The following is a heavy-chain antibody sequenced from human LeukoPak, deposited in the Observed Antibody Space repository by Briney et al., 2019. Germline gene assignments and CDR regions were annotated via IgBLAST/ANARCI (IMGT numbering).Heavy chain of an antibody. CDR2: MNPKSGGT. J-gene: IGHJ5*02. V-gene: IGHV1-2*02. D-gene: IGHD1-26*01. CDR3: ARAGGRSWFDP. CDR1: GYTFTNSY. Sequence: ASVKVSCKASGYTFTNSYIHWVRQAPGQGLEWMGSMNPKSGGTKYAQKFQGRVSMTRDTSISTAYMELARLTSDDTAVYYCARAGGRSWFDPWGQGTLVTVSS.